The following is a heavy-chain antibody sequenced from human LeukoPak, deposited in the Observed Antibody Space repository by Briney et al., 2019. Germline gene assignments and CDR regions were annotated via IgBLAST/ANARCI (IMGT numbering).Heavy chain of an antibody. Sequence: GGSLRLSCAASGFTFTRHWMHWVRQAPGKGLVWVSHINHDGSLRNYADSVQGRFTVSRDIAKNTLYLHMNSLGADDTATYYCARDVFSLGDSWGQGTLVTVSS. CDR3: ARDVFSLGDS. J-gene: IGHJ4*02. V-gene: IGHV3-74*01. CDR1: GFTFTRHW. CDR2: INHDGSLR. D-gene: IGHD5/OR15-5a*01.